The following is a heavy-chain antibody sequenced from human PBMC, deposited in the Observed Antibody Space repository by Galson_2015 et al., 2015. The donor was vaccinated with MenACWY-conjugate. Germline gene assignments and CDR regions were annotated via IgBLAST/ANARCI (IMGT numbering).Heavy chain of an antibody. D-gene: IGHD3-16*01. CDR1: GFTFSSCA. Sequence: SLRLSCAASGFTFSSCAMSWVRQAPGKGLEWVSSISPGGGSIYYADSAKGRFTISRDNSRNSLYLQMSSLRDGDSAVYYCAWGRQPNVSRVEHYDWGQGAQVTVSS. V-gene: IGHV3-23*01. J-gene: IGHJ4*02. CDR3: AWGRQPNVSRVEHYD. CDR2: ISPGGGSI.